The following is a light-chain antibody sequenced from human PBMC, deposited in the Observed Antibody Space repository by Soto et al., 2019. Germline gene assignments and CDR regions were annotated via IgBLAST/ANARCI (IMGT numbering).Light chain of an antibody. Sequence: VVMTQSPGTLSVSPGEGVTLSCRASQSVGNSLAWYQQKPGQAPRLLIFGASTRVTGIPARFSGSGSGTEFTLTISSLQSEDFAVYYCQQYYNWPRTFGQGTKVDIK. CDR3: QQYYNWPRT. V-gene: IGKV3-15*01. CDR1: QSVGNS. J-gene: IGKJ1*01. CDR2: GAS.